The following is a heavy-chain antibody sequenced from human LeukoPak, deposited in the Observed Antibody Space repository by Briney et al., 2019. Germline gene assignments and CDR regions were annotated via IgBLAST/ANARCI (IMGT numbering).Heavy chain of an antibody. J-gene: IGHJ4*02. V-gene: IGHV3-43*02. D-gene: IGHD5/OR15-5a*01. Sequence: GGSLRLSCAASGLTFHNYAIHWVRQAPGKGLEWVSLTSGDGITTYFADSVKGRFTISRDNSKSSLFLQMNSLRTEDTALYYCARDHVYGGADYWGQGTLVTVSS. CDR3: ARDHVYGGADY. CDR1: GLTFHNYA. CDR2: TSGDGITT.